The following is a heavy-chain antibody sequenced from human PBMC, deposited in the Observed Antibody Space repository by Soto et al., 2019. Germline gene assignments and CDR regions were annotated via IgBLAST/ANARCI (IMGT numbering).Heavy chain of an antibody. CDR2: ISAYNGNT. CDR3: ARVAAAGTWWSDP. Sequence: EASVKVSCKASGYTFTSYGISWVRQAPGQGLEWMGWISAYNGNTHYAQKLQGRVTMTTDTSTSTAYMELRSLRSDDTAVYYCARVAAAGTWWSDPWGQGTLVTVSS. V-gene: IGHV1-18*01. D-gene: IGHD6-13*01. CDR1: GYTFTSYG. J-gene: IGHJ5*02.